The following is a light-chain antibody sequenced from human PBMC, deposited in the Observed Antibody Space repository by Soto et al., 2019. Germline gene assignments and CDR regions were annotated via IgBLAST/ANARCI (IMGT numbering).Light chain of an antibody. CDR1: QSINND. CDR3: PQSYITTGT. J-gene: IGKJ5*01. Sequence: ETEMTESPASLSASVGDRVTITCRASQSINNDLNWYQQQPSKAPKLLXDAXSSLQSGGPSRLSGSGSGTDFTLTISSLQPEYFASYYCPQSYITTGTCGQGTRLEIK. V-gene: IGKV1-39*01. CDR2: AXS.